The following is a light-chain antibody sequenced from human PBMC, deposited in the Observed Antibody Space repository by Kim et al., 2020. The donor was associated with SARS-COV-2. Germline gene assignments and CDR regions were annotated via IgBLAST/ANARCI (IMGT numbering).Light chain of an antibody. CDR3: QQYGSSPLIT. V-gene: IGKV3-20*01. J-gene: IGKJ5*01. Sequence: PGERATLSCRASQSVSNSYLAWYQQKPGQAPRLLIYGAASRATGIPDRFSGSGSGTDFTLTISRLEPEDFAVYYCQQYGSSPLITFGQGTRLEIK. CDR1: QSVSNSY. CDR2: GAA.